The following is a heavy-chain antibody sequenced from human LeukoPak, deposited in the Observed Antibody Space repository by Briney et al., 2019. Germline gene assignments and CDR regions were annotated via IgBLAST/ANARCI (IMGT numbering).Heavy chain of an antibody. D-gene: IGHD3-10*01. CDR2: IYYSGST. J-gene: IGHJ4*02. V-gene: IGHV4-59*01. CDR3: ARGNYGSGTYYFDY. CDR1: GGSISSYY. Sequence: SETLSLTCTVSGGSISSYYWSWIRQPPGKGLEWIGYIYYSGSTNYNPSLKSRVPISVDTSKNQFSLKLSSVTAADTAVYYCARGNYGSGTYYFDYWGQGTLVTASS.